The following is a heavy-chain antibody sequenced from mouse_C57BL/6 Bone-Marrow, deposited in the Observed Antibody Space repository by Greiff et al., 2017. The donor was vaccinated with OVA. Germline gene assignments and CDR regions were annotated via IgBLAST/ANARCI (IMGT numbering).Heavy chain of an antibody. CDR1: GYTFTSYW. V-gene: IGHV1-64*01. D-gene: IGHD2-4*01. J-gene: IGHJ2*01. CDR3: AREQGYDDDDFDY. CDR2: IYPNSGST. Sequence: QVQLKQPGAELVKPGASVKLSCKASGYTFTSYWMHWVKQRPGQGLEWIGMIYPNSGSTNYNEKFKSKATLTVDKSSSTAYMQLSSLTSEDSEVYYCAREQGYDDDDFDYWGQGTTLTVSS.